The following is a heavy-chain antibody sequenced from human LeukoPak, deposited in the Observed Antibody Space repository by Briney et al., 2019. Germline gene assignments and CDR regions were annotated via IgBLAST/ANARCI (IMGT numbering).Heavy chain of an antibody. D-gene: IGHD4-23*01. CDR2: IYPGDSDT. CDR1: GYSFTSYW. CDR3: VRRNYGGNSGVDDS. J-gene: IGHJ5*01. Sequence: GESLKISCKGSGYSFTSYWIGWARQMPGKGLKWMGIIYPGDSDTRYSPSFQGHVTISADKSISTSYLQWSSVKASNTAMYNCVRRNYGGNSGVDDSSGAGTLVTASP. V-gene: IGHV5-51*01.